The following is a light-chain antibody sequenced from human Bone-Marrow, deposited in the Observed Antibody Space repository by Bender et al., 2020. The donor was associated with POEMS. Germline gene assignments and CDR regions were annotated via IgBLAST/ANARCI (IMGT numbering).Light chain of an antibody. V-gene: IGLV7-43*01. CDR2: STD. J-gene: IGLJ3*02. CDR3: LLYYGASHPGV. Sequence: QTVVTQEPSLTVSPGGTVILTCASSTGAVTSGNYPNWFQRKPGQAPRALIYSTDKKYSSTPARFSGSLLGGKAALTLSGVQPEDEAEYYCLLYYGASHPGVFGGGTKLTVL. CDR1: TGAVTSGNY.